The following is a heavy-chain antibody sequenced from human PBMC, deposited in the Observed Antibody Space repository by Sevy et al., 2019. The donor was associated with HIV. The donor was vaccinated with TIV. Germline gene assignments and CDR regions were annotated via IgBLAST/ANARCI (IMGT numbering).Heavy chain of an antibody. CDR1: GYSLSKLS. Sequence: ASVKVSCKVFGYSLSKLSMHWVRQAPGKGLEWMGSLDPGKGEITYAQTLHGRVTMTEDTSTDTAYMELSSLTFEDTATYYCATVGLGYYSGSSYYQGDWFDPWGQGTLVTVSS. CDR2: LDPGKGEI. CDR3: ATVGLGYYSGSSYYQGDWFDP. J-gene: IGHJ5*02. D-gene: IGHD2-15*01. V-gene: IGHV1-24*01.